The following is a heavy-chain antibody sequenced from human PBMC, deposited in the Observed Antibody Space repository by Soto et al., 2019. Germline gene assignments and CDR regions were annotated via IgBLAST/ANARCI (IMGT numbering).Heavy chain of an antibody. V-gene: IGHV3-53*01. CDR2: IYSGGAT. D-gene: IGHD5-12*01. Sequence: GGSLRLSCAASGFTVSSNYMSWVRQTPGKGLEWVSIIYSGGATYYADTVRGRFTISNDNSKNTLYLQMNSLRAEDTAVYYCARGRWLRLFDYWGQGTLVTVSS. CDR3: ARGRWLRLFDY. CDR1: GFTVSSNY. J-gene: IGHJ4*02.